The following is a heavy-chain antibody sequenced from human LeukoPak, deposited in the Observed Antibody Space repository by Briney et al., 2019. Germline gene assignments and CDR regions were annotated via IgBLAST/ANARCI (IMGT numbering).Heavy chain of an antibody. Sequence: ASVEVSCKASGYTFTSYYMHWVRQAPGQGLEWMGKINPSGGSTTYAQKFQGRVTMTRDTSTSTVYMELSSLRSEDTAVYYCAKCRVSSSGSADYWGQGTLVTVSA. V-gene: IGHV1-46*01. CDR3: AKCRVSSSGSADY. CDR1: GYTFTSYY. D-gene: IGHD6-19*01. CDR2: INPSGGST. J-gene: IGHJ4*02.